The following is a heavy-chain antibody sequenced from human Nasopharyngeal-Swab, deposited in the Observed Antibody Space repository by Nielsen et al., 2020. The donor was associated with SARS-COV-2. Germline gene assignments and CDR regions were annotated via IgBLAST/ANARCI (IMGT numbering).Heavy chain of an antibody. Sequence: GESLKISCVASGFTFTTYAMNWVRQAQGKGLEWVSSINGDAKETFYADSVRGRFTISRDNSGNALYLQMNSLRADDTALYYCAREWSNCGGDIHYWGQGTLVTVAS. V-gene: IGHV3-23*01. CDR3: AREWSNCGGDIHY. CDR1: GFTFTTYA. CDR2: INGDAKET. D-gene: IGHD4-23*01. J-gene: IGHJ4*02.